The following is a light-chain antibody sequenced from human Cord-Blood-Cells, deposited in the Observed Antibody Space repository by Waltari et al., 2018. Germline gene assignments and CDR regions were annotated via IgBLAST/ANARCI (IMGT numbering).Light chain of an antibody. CDR3: QQYNNWPYT. CDR1: QSVSSN. Sequence: EIVMTQSPATLSVSPGERATLSCRASQSVSSNLAWYQQKPGQAPRLLIYGASTRAXGXPARFSGSGSGTEFTLTISSLQSEDFAVYYCQQYNNWPYTFGQGTKLEIK. V-gene: IGKV3-15*01. CDR2: GAS. J-gene: IGKJ2*01.